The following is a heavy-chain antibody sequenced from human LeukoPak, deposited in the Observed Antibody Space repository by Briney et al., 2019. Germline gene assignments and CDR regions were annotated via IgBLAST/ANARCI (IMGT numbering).Heavy chain of an antibody. CDR2: ISYHGSDK. CDR3: ARVVVVVAATRYYYYGMDV. Sequence: PGRSLRLSCAASGFTFSNYAIHWVRQAPGKGLEWVAVISYHGSDKFYADSVRGRFTISRDNSKNTLYLQMNSLRAEDTAVYYCARVVVVVAATRYYYYGMDVWGQGTTVTVSS. CDR1: GFTFSNYA. J-gene: IGHJ6*02. D-gene: IGHD2-15*01. V-gene: IGHV3-30-3*01.